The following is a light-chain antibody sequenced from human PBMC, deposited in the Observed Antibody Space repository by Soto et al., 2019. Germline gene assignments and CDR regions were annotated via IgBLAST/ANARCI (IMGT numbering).Light chain of an antibody. CDR1: QGISSY. V-gene: IGKV1-39*01. CDR3: QQSYSTLTWT. CDR2: AAS. J-gene: IGKJ1*01. Sequence: DIQLTQSPSFLSASVGDRVTITCRASQGISSYLAWFQQKPGRAPKLLVYAASSLQSGVPSRFSGSGSGTDFTLTISSLQPEDFATYYCQQSYSTLTWTFGQGTKV.